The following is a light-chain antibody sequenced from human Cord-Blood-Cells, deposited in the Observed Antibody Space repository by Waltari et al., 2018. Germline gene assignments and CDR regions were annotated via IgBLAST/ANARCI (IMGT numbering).Light chain of an antibody. CDR1: SSDVGGSNY. CDR2: EVS. Sequence: QSALTPPPSASGSPGQSVTISCTGTSSDVGGSNYVPWYQQHPGKAPKLMIYEVSKRPSGVPDRFSGSKSGNTASLTVSGLQAEDEADYYCSSYAGSNNYVFGTGTKVTVL. V-gene: IGLV2-8*01. CDR3: SSYAGSNNYV. J-gene: IGLJ1*01.